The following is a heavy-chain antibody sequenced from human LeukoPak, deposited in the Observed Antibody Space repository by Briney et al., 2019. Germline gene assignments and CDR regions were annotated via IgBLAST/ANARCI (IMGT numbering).Heavy chain of an antibody. D-gene: IGHD3-10*01. V-gene: IGHV3-9*01. CDR1: GFAFDDYA. CDR3: AKGNMVRGDEDAFDI. J-gene: IGHJ3*02. CDR2: ISWNSGSI. Sequence: GGSLRLSCAASGFAFDDYAMHWVRQAPGKGLEGVSGISWNSGSIGYADSVKGRFTISRDNAKNSLYLQMNSLRAEDTALYYCAKGNMVRGDEDAFDIWGQGTMVSVSS.